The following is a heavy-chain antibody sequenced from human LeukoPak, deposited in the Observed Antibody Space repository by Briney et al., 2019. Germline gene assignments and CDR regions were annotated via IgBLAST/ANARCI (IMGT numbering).Heavy chain of an antibody. CDR3: AKVDYYDSSGNYPNWFDP. Sequence: AGGSLRLSCAASGFTFSSYAMSWVRQAPGKGLEWVSAISGSGGSTYYADSVKGRFTISRDNYKNTLYLQMNSLRAEDTAVYYCAKVDYYDSSGNYPNWFDPWGQGTLVTVSS. CDR1: GFTFSSYA. D-gene: IGHD3-22*01. V-gene: IGHV3-23*01. CDR2: ISGSGGST. J-gene: IGHJ5*02.